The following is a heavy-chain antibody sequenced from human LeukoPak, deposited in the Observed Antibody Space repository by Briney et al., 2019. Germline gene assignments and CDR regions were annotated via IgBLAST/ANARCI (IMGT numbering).Heavy chain of an antibody. D-gene: IGHD6-6*01. CDR3: AREGQLVLGYYYGMDV. CDR1: GFTFSSYS. Sequence: GGSLRLSCAASGFTFSSYSMNWVRQAPGKGLEWVSSISSSSSYIYYADSVKGRFTISRGNAKNSLYLQMNSLRAEDTAVYYCAREGQLVLGYYYGMDVWGQGTTVTASS. V-gene: IGHV3-21*01. CDR2: ISSSSSYI. J-gene: IGHJ6*02.